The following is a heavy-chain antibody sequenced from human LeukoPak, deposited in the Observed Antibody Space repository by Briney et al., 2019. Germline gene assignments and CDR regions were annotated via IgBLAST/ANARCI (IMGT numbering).Heavy chain of an antibody. D-gene: IGHD3-22*01. CDR3: AKHNYHESSGTLDC. Sequence: RTSVKVSCKASGFTFTSSAVQWVRQARGQRLEWIGWIVVGSGNTNYAQKFQERVTITRDMSTSTAYMELSSLRSEDTAVYYCAKHNYHESSGTLDCWGQGTLVTVSS. CDR1: GFTFTSSA. V-gene: IGHV1-58*01. J-gene: IGHJ4*02. CDR2: IVVGSGNT.